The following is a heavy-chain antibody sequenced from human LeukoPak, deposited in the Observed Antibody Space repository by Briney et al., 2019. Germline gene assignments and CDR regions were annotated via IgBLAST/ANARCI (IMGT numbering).Heavy chain of an antibody. D-gene: IGHD3-10*01. Sequence: GGSLRLSCAASGFTFRNYGMHWVRLAPGKGLEWVAFIRYDGSIKYYVDSVKGRYTVSRDNSKNTLYLQMNSLRAEDTAIYYCAKDVNVGGDYFDYWGQGTLVTVSS. CDR2: IRYDGSIK. CDR3: AKDVNVGGDYFDY. V-gene: IGHV3-30*02. CDR1: GFTFRNYG. J-gene: IGHJ4*02.